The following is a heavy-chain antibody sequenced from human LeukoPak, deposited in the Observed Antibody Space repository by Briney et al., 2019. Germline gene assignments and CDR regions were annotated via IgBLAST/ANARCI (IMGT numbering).Heavy chain of an antibody. D-gene: IGHD6-19*01. V-gene: IGHV3-23*01. J-gene: IGHJ4*02. CDR3: AKDREQWLPRAYFDY. CDR1: GFTFNTYA. Sequence: GGSLRLPCAASGFTFNTYAMSWVRQAPGKGLEWVSAISATGGSTYYADSVMGRFTISRDNSKNVLYLQMSSLRAEDTAVYYCAKDREQWLPRAYFDYWGQGTLVIVSS. CDR2: ISATGGST.